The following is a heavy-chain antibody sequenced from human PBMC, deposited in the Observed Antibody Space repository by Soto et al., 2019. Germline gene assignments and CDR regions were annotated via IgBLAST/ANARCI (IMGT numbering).Heavy chain of an antibody. CDR2: IYYSGST. D-gene: IGHD3-10*01. CDR1: GDSISSNSYY. J-gene: IGHJ5*02. V-gene: IGHV4-39*01. Sequence: SETLSLTCTVSGDSISSNSYYWGWIRQPPGKGLEWIGSIYYSGSTYYNPSLKSRVTISVDTSKNQFSLKLSSVTAADTAVYYCARQPYYYGSGTYYKEGNWFDPWGQGTLVTVSS. CDR3: ARQPYYYGSGTYYKEGNWFDP.